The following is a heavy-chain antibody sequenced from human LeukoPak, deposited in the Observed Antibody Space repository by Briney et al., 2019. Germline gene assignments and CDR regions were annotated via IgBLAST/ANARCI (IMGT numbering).Heavy chain of an antibody. CDR2: ISGGGDYT. D-gene: IGHD4-17*01. CDR1: GFTFSDYA. CDR3: AKDKRGGSDYVYFDY. V-gene: IGHV3-23*01. J-gene: IGHJ4*02. Sequence: GGSLRLSCAASGFTFSDYAVSWVRQAPGKGLEWVSTISGGGDYTRYADSVQGRSTVSRDNSKNTVYLQMTSLRVEDTAVYCCAKDKRGGSDYVYFDYWGQGTLVTVSS.